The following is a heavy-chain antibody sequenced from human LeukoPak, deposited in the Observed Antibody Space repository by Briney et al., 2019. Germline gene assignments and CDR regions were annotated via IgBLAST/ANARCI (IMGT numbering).Heavy chain of an antibody. Sequence: ASVKVSCKASGYTFTSYGISWVRQAPGQGLEWMGWISAYNGNTNYAQKLQGRVTMTTDTSTSTAYMELRSLRSDDTAVYYCARYVLLWFGELNWFDPWGQGTLVTVSS. D-gene: IGHD3-10*01. V-gene: IGHV1-18*01. CDR2: ISAYNGNT. CDR3: ARYVLLWFGELNWFDP. J-gene: IGHJ5*02. CDR1: GYTFTSYG.